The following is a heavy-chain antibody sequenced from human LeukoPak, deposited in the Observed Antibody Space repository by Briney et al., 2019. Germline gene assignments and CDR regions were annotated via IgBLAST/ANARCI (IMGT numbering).Heavy chain of an antibody. D-gene: IGHD6-6*01. CDR1: GGSFSGYY. J-gene: IGHJ4*02. CDR3: ASFSSSSSSFGY. V-gene: IGHV4-34*01. Sequence: PSETLSLTCAVYGGSFSGYYWSWIRQPPGKGLEWIGEINHSGSTNYNPSLKSRVTISVDTSKNQFSLKLSSVTAADTAVYYCASFSSSSSSFGYWGQGTLVTVSS. CDR2: INHSGST.